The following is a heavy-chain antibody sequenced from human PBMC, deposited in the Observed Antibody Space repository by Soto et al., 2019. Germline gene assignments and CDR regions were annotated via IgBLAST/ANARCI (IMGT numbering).Heavy chain of an antibody. CDR3: AKESGGERYAAYFDL. Sequence: PGWSLRLSCAASGFTLSNIGMQWVRQAPGKGLEWVAVISAGGNTKYYADSVKGRFTISRDNSKNTLFLQMNSLRTEDTAVYYCAKESGGERYAAYFDLWGQGTLVTVSS. D-gene: IGHD2-21*01. CDR2: ISAGGNTK. CDR1: GFTLSNIG. J-gene: IGHJ4*02. V-gene: IGHV3-30*18.